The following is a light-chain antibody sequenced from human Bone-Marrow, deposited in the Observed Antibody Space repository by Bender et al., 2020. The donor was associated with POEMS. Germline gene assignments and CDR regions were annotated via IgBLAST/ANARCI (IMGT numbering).Light chain of an antibody. CDR3: SSYAGDNNVV. J-gene: IGLJ2*01. CDR2: EVN. V-gene: IGLV2-8*01. CDR1: SSDIGGYNY. Sequence: QSALTQPASVSGSPGQSITISCTGTSSDIGGYNYVSWYQQHPGKAPKLMIYEVNKWPSGVPDRFSGSKSGNTASLTVSGLQAEDEADYYCSSYAGDNNVVFGGGTKLTVL.